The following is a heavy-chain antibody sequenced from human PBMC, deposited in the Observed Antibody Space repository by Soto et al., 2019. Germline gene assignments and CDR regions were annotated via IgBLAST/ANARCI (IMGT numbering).Heavy chain of an antibody. V-gene: IGHV5-51*01. CDR2: IYPGDSDT. Sequence: SGEPLKISCKGSGYSFTSYWIGWVRQMPGKGLEWMGIIYPGDSDTRYSPSFQGQVTISADKSISTAYLQWSSLKASDTAMYYCARHVEYCSGGSCYRLYYYYGMDVWGQGTTVTVSS. CDR1: GYSFTSYW. J-gene: IGHJ6*02. D-gene: IGHD2-15*01. CDR3: ARHVEYCSGGSCYRLYYYYGMDV.